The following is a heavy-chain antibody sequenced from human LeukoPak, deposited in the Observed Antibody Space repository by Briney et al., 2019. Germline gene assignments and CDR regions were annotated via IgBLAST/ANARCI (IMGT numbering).Heavy chain of an antibody. CDR3: ARVPGGWDLYFDY. J-gene: IGHJ4*02. CDR2: FYYTGLT. CDR1: GGSMSGYY. V-gene: IGHV4-59*01. Sequence: SETLSLTCTVSGGSMSGYYWSWIRQTPAGGLEWIGYFYYTGLTRSNPSFKSRVTIAGDTSKNQFSLRLTSMTAADTALYYCARVPGGWDLYFDYWGQGTLVTVSS. D-gene: IGHD1-26*01.